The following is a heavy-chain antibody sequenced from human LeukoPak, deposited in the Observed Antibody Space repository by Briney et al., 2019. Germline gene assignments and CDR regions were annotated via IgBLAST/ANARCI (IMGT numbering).Heavy chain of an antibody. CDR3: ARGYYDILTGYYRGFDY. J-gene: IGHJ4*02. CDR1: GGSISSGGYY. Sequence: SQTLSLTCTVSGGSISSGGYYWSWIRQHPGKGLEWIGYIYYSGSTYYNPSLKSRVTISVDTSKNQFSLKLSSVTAADTAVYYCARGYYDILTGYYRGFDYWGQGTLVTVSS. D-gene: IGHD3-9*01. CDR2: IYYSGST. V-gene: IGHV4-31*03.